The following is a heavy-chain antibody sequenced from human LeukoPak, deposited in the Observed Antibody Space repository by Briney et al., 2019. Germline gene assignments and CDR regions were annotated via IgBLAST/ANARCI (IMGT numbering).Heavy chain of an antibody. CDR3: ARWTYDYVWGSYRRRFDP. CDR1: GFTFRSYW. V-gene: IGHV3-7*01. J-gene: IGHJ5*02. Sequence: GGSLRLSCAASGFTFRSYWMSWVRQAPGKGLEWVANIKQDGSEKYYVDSVKGRFTISRDNAKNSLYLQMNSLRAEDTAVYYCARWTYDYVWGSYRRRFDPWGQGTLVTVSS. CDR2: IKQDGSEK. D-gene: IGHD3-16*02.